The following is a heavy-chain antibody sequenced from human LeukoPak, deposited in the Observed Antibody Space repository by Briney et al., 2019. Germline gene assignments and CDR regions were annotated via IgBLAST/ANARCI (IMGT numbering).Heavy chain of an antibody. CDR3: AREMAAYDAFDI. CDR1: GGSISSYY. CDR2: IYTSGST. J-gene: IGHJ3*02. D-gene: IGHD5-24*01. V-gene: IGHV4-4*09. Sequence: SETLSLTCTVSGGSISSYYWSWIRQPPGKGLEWTGYIYTSGSTNYNPSLKSRVTISVDTSKNQFSLKLSSVTAADTAVYYCAREMAAYDAFDIWGQGTMVTVSS.